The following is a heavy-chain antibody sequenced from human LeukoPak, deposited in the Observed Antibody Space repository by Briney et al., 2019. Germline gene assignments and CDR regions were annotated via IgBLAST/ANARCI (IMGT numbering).Heavy chain of an antibody. CDR1: GGTFSSYA. CDR3: AINPASYDSSGYYDY. D-gene: IGHD3-22*01. Sequence: SVKVSCKASGGTFSSYAISWVRQAPGQGLEWMGRIIPILGIANYAQKFQGGVTITADKSTSTAYMELSSLRSEDTAVYYCAINPASYDSSGYYDYWGQGTLVTVSS. CDR2: IIPILGIA. V-gene: IGHV1-69*04. J-gene: IGHJ4*02.